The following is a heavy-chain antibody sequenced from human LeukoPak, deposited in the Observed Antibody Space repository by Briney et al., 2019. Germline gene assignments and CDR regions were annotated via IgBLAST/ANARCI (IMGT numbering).Heavy chain of an antibody. CDR2: IHKAGTES. J-gene: IGHJ4*02. CDR3: ARVGTWELQRVFDY. V-gene: IGHV3-7*01. D-gene: IGHD1-26*01. CDR1: GFTSTEYW. Sequence: GGSLRLSCVDSGFTSTEYWVTWVRQVPGKGLERVANIHKAGTESYYVDSVKGRFAISRDNAKNSLYLQLSSLRVDDTAVYYCARVGTWELQRVFDYWGQGTLVTVSS.